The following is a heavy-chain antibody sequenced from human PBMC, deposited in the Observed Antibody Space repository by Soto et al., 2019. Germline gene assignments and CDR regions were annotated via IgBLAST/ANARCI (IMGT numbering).Heavy chain of an antibody. CDR3: ARDWGIAVAGTEYFKH. CDR1: GFTFSSYS. J-gene: IGHJ1*01. CDR2: ISSSSSYI. D-gene: IGHD6-19*01. Sequence: GGSLRLSCAASGFTFSSYSMNWVRQAPGKGLEWVSSISSSSSYIYYADSVKGRFTISRDNAKNSLYLQMNSLRAEDTGVYYCARDWGIAVAGTEYFKHWGQGNLVTVSS. V-gene: IGHV3-21*01.